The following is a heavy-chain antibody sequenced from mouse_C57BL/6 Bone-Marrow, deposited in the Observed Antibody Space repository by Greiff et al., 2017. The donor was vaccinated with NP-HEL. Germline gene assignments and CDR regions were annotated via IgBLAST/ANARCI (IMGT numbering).Heavy chain of an antibody. CDR3: ERMEGYAMDY. Sequence: QVQLQQPGAELVRPGSSVKLSCKASGYTFTSYWMHWVKQRPIQGLEWIGNIDPSDSETHYNQKFKDKATLTVDKSSSTAYMQLSSLTSEDSAVYYCERMEGYAMDYWGQGTSVTVSS. J-gene: IGHJ4*01. CDR2: IDPSDSET. CDR1: GYTFTSYW. V-gene: IGHV1-52*01.